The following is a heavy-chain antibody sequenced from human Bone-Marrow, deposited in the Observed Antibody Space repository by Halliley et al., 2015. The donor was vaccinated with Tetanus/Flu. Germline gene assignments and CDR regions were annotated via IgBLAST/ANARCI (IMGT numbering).Heavy chain of an antibody. D-gene: IGHD1-1*01. V-gene: IGHV3-23*01. CDR2: IGGRDGRT. CDR3: AAEGTLSGLDLDH. J-gene: IGHJ4*02. Sequence: VAVIGGRDGRTYYADSVRGRFTISRDNSKDTLYLQMNSLRGEDTAVYFCAAEGTLSGLDLDHWGQGTPVTVSS.